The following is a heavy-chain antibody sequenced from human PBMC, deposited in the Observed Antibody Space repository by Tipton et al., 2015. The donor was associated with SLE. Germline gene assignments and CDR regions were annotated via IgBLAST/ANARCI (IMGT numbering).Heavy chain of an antibody. CDR2: LNSDGSYT. D-gene: IGHD3-9*01. CDR3: ARALGMGY. CDR1: GFTFSSYW. Sequence: GSLRLSCAASGFTFSSYWIHWVRQAPGKGLVWVSRLNSDGSYTSYADSVKGRFTISRDNAKNTLYLQMNSLRAEDTAVYYCARALGMGYWGQGTLVTVSS. V-gene: IGHV3-74*01. J-gene: IGHJ4*02.